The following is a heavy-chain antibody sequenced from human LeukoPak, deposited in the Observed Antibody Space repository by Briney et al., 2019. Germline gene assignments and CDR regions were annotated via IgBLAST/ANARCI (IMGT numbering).Heavy chain of an antibody. Sequence: ASVKVSCKASGGTFSGYAISWVRQAPGQGLEWMGGIIPIFGTANYAQKFQGRVTITADESTSTAYMELSSLRSEDTAVYSCARGQRSVDAFDIWGQGTMVTVSS. CDR2: IIPIFGTA. D-gene: IGHD5-12*01. CDR3: ARGQRSVDAFDI. V-gene: IGHV1-69*13. J-gene: IGHJ3*02. CDR1: GGTFSGYA.